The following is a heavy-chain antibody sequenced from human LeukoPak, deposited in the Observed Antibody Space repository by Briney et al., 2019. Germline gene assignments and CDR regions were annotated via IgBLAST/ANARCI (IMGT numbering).Heavy chain of an antibody. J-gene: IGHJ3*02. CDR3: TRVGYCATTSCRTAFDI. CDR2: INSDVSNT. CDR1: GFTFSSYW. Sequence: GGALRLSCAASGFTFSSYWMHWVRQAPGKGRVWGSHINSDVSNTNYADSVKGRFTVSRDNAKNTLYLQMNSLRAEDTAVYYCTRVGYCATTSCRTAFDIWGQGTVVTVSS. V-gene: IGHV3-74*01. D-gene: IGHD2-2*01.